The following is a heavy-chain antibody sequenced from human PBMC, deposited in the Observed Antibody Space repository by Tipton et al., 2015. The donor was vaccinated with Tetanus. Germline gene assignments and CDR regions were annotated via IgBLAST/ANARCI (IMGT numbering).Heavy chain of an antibody. CDR3: ARANNDYPKKGPFDY. CDR2: VYHSGAT. Sequence: TLSLTCTVSGGSIISADHYWSWIRQPPGKEPEWVGCVYHSGATNYHPSLKSRLAISADTSKNQFSLNLRSVITADTAVYYCARANNDYPKKGPFDYWGQGILVIVSS. V-gene: IGHV4-61*08. J-gene: IGHJ4*02. D-gene: IGHD5-12*01. CDR1: GGSIISADHY.